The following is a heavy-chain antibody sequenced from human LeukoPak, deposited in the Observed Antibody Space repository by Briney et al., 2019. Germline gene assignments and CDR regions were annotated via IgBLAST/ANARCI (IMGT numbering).Heavy chain of an antibody. CDR2: IYHSGST. CDR1: GGSISSSNW. V-gene: IGHV4-4*02. D-gene: IGHD3-10*02. J-gene: IGHJ3*02. CDR3: ARYYYVPPDAFDI. Sequence: SETLSLTCAVSGGSISSSNWWSWVRQPPGKGLEWIGEIYHSGSTNYNPSLKSRVTISVDKSKNQFSLKLSSVTAADTAVYYRARYYYVPPDAFDIWGQGTMVTVSS.